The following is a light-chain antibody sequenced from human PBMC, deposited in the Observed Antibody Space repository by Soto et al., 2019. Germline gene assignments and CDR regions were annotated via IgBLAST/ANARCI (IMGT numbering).Light chain of an antibody. CDR3: ATWDDSLNGVV. CDR2: SHN. Sequence: QAVLTQPPSASGTPGQRVTISCSGTSSNIRSNTVNWYQHLPGTAPKLLIYSHNQRPSGVPDRFSGSRSGTSASLAISRLQSADEADYYCATWDDSLNGVVFGGGTKLTVL. J-gene: IGLJ2*01. V-gene: IGLV1-44*01. CDR1: SSNIRSNT.